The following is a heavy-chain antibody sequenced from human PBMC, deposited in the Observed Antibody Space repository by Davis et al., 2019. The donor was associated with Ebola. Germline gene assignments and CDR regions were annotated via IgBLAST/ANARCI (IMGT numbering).Heavy chain of an antibody. V-gene: IGHV4-39*01. Sequence: PSETLSLTCTVSGASVSSSNSWGWVRQPPGKGLEWIVGVFSTGNSYYNPSLKSRVTISLETSTSQFSLRLSSVTAADTGVYYCAGLSPLGTTIDYCGQGTLVTVFS. CDR3: AGLSPLGTTIDY. CDR2: VFSTGNS. D-gene: IGHD1-7*01. J-gene: IGHJ4*02. CDR1: GASVSSSNS.